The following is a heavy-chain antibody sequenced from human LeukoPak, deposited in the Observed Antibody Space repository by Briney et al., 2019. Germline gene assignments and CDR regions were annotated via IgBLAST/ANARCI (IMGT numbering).Heavy chain of an antibody. Sequence: ASVKVSCKASGYTFTRYYMNWVRQAPGQGLEWMGIINPSGGSTNYAQKFQGRVTMTRDTSTSTIYMEVSSLRSEDTAVYYCATSFRAVNWFDPWGQGTLVTVSS. CDR2: INPSGGST. D-gene: IGHD3-10*01. CDR1: GYTFTRYY. CDR3: ATSFRAVNWFDP. V-gene: IGHV1-46*01. J-gene: IGHJ5*02.